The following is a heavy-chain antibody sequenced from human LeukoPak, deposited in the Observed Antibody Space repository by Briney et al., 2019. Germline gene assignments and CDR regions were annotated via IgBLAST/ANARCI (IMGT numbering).Heavy chain of an antibody. D-gene: IGHD3-10*01. CDR1: GYTFTSYD. J-gene: IGHJ4*02. Sequence: GASVKVSCKASGYTFTSYDINWVRQATGQGLEWMGWMNPNSGNTGYAQKFKGRVTMTRNTSISTAYMQLSSLRSEDTAVYYCVRMVGGVMSPCRYYFDYWGQGTLVTVSS. V-gene: IGHV1-8*01. CDR2: MNPNSGNT. CDR3: VRMVGGVMSPCRYYFDY.